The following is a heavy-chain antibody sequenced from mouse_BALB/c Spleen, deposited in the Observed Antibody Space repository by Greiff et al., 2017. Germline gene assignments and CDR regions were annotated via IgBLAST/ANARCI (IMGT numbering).Heavy chain of an antibody. CDR3: ARTGDGYSFYAMDY. CDR1: GFSLTSYG. CDR2: IWSGGST. V-gene: IGHV2-2*02. J-gene: IGHJ4*01. D-gene: IGHD2-3*01. Sequence: QVHVKQSGPGLVQPSQSLSITCTVSGFSLTSYGVHWVRQSPGKGLEWLGVIWSGGSTDYNAAFISRLSISKDNSKSQVFFKMNSLQANDTAIYYCARTGDGYSFYAMDYWGQGTSVTVSS.